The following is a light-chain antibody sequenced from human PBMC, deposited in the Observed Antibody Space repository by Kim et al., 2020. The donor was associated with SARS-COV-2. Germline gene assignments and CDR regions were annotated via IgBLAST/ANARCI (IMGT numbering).Light chain of an antibody. J-gene: IGKJ5*01. CDR2: DAS. CDR3: QQRSSWPPT. CDR1: HSIGNS. Sequence: LSPGERATLSCRASHSIGNSLAWYQQKPGQTPRLLIHDASNGATDIPARFSCSGSGTDFTLTISSLEPEDFAVYFCQQRSSWPPTFGQGTRLEIK. V-gene: IGKV3-11*01.